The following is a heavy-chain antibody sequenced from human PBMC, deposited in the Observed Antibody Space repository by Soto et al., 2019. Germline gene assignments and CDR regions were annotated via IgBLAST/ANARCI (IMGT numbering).Heavy chain of an antibody. CDR3: ARDTGGSEDF. D-gene: IGHD3-16*01. J-gene: IGHJ4*02. CDR1: GFAFDDYY. V-gene: IGHV3-72*01. CDR2: TRDKANNYAA. Sequence: EGQLVQSGGGLVQPGGSLRLSCTASGFAFDDYYMDWVRQVPGKGLEWIGRTRDKANNYAAEYVASVKGRFTISRDASKASMYLLMNTVKTEHAVVYYCARDTGGSEDFWGQGALVIVSS.